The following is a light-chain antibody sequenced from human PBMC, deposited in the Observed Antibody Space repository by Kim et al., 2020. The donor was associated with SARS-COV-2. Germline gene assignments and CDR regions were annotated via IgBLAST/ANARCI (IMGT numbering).Light chain of an antibody. V-gene: IGKV1-12*01. CDR3: QRADSIPLG. J-gene: IGKJ4*01. Sequence: ASGEDGVTITCVARQVISGWLAWYQQKPGKARKLLISAAASLQSGVPSRFSGSGSGTDFTLTISSLQPEDFASYYCQRADSIPLGFGGGTKVEIK. CDR1: QVISGW. CDR2: AAA.